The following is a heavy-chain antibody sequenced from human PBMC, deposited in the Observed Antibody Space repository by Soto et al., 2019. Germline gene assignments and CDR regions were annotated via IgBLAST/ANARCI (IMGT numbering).Heavy chain of an antibody. J-gene: IGHJ5*02. V-gene: IGHV4-61*08. CDR1: GGSISSGGYS. D-gene: IGHD3-22*01. CDR2: VRDTGST. CDR3: ARYSPPKKTYDSNPGWFDP. Sequence: SETLCLTCAVSGGSISSGGYSWSWIRQPPGKGLEWIGYVRDTGSTNYNPSLKSRVTISIDTSRNQFSLSLSSVTAADTAVYFCARYSPPKKTYDSNPGWFDPWGQGTLVTVSS.